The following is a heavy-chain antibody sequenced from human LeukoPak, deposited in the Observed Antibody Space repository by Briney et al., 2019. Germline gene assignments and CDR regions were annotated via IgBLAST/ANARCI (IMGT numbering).Heavy chain of an antibody. Sequence: ASVKVSCKASGYTFTSYDINWVRQATGQGREWMGWMNPNSGNTGYAQKFQGRVTMTRNTSISTAYMELSSLRAEDTAVYYCAKESTIYDYVWGSYRYRSFDYWGQGTLVTVSA. CDR2: MNPNSGNT. V-gene: IGHV1-8*01. D-gene: IGHD3-16*02. CDR1: GYTFTSYD. CDR3: AKESTIYDYVWGSYRYRSFDY. J-gene: IGHJ4*02.